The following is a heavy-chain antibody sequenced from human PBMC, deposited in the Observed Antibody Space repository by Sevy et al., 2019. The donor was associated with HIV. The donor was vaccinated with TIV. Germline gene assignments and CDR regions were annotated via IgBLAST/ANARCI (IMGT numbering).Heavy chain of an antibody. Sequence: ASVMVSCKASGYTFTGYYMHWMRQAPGQGLEWMGWINPDSGGPIYAPKFQDRVTLTRDTSISTAYMDLSRLKSDDTAVYYCVRDDRDGYFEYWGQGTLVTVSS. CDR3: VRDDRDGYFEY. V-gene: IGHV1-2*02. J-gene: IGHJ4*02. CDR1: GYTFTGYY. CDR2: INPDSGGP.